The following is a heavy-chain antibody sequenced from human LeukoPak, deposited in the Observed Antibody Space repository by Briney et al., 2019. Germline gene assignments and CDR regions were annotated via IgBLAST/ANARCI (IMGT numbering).Heavy chain of an antibody. CDR1: GFTFDDYA. J-gene: IGHJ4*02. CDR2: ISSDGSNK. Sequence: PGGSLRLSCAASGFTFDDYAMHWVRQAPGKGLEWVAVISSDGSNKYYADSVKGRFTISRDNSKNTLYLQMNSLRAEDTAVYYCAKDLRAVAGPLDCWGQGTLVTVSS. CDR3: AKDLRAVAGPLDC. V-gene: IGHV3-30*18. D-gene: IGHD6-19*01.